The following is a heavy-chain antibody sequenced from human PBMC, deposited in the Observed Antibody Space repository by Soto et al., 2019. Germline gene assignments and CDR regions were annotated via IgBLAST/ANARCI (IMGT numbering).Heavy chain of an antibody. J-gene: IGHJ4*02. CDR2: IYSGDST. V-gene: IGHV3-53*02. CDR3: ARSTSSGYYYY. Sequence: EVQLVETGGGLIQPGGSLRLSCAASGFTVSTNYMSWVRQAPGKGLEWVSGIYSGDSTSYADSVKGRFTISKDNSKNTLYLQMTSLRAEDTAVYYCARSTSSGYYYYWGQGTLVTVSS. D-gene: IGHD3-22*01. CDR1: GFTVSTNY.